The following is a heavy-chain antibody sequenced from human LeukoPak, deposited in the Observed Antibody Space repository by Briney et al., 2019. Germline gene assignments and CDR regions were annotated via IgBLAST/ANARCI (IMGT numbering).Heavy chain of an antibody. J-gene: IGHJ4*02. CDR3: ARAGQWLATYYFDY. CDR2: IYYTRST. CDR1: VGSLSSHY. V-gene: IGHV4-59*11. D-gene: IGHD6-19*01. Sequence: SGTLSVTCTGSVGSLSSHYWSWIRPPPWRGLEGIGYIYYTRSTNYKPSLKSRVTISVDPSKNQFSLKLSAVTAADPTVYYCARAGQWLATYYFDYWGQGTLVTVSS.